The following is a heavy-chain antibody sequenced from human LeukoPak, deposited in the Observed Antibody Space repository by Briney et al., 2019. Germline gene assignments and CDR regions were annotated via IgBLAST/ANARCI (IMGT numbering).Heavy chain of an antibody. J-gene: IGHJ4*02. CDR3: ARVPLFDY. CDR1: GYSISSGYY. V-gene: IGHV4-38-2*02. Sequence: SETLSLTCTVSGYSISSGYYWGWIRQPPGKGLEWIGSIYHSGSTYYNPSLKSRVTISVDTSKNQFSLKLSSVTAADTAVYYCARVPLFDYWGQGTLVTVSS. CDR2: IYHSGST.